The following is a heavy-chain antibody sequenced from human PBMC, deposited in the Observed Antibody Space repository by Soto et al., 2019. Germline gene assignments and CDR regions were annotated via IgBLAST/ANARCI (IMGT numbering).Heavy chain of an antibody. Sequence: SETLSLTCTVSGGSISSYYWSWIRQPPGKGLEWIGYIYYSGSTNYNPSLKSRVTISVDTSKNQFSLKLSSVTAADTAVYYCASHKRGEYCSGGSCEHPGAFDIWGQGTMVTVSS. D-gene: IGHD2-15*01. CDR1: GGSISSYY. J-gene: IGHJ3*02. CDR3: ASHKRGEYCSGGSCEHPGAFDI. V-gene: IGHV4-59*01. CDR2: IYYSGST.